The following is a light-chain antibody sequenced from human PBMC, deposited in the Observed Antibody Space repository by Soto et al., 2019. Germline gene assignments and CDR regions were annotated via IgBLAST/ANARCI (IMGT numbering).Light chain of an antibody. CDR3: KQSYSTPPT. J-gene: IGKJ4*01. Sequence: DIQMTQSPSSLSASVGDRVTITCRASQSISTYLNWYQQKPGKPPKLLIYGTSNLQSEVPSRFSGSGSGTDFTLTISSLQPEDFATYSCKQSYSTPPTFGGGTKVDIK. CDR1: QSISTY. V-gene: IGKV1-39*01. CDR2: GTS.